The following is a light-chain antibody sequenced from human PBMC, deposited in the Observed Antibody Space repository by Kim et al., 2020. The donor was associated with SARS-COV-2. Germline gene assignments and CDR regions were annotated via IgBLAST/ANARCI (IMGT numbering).Light chain of an antibody. V-gene: IGLV2-14*03. CDR3: SSYASSSARV. J-gene: IGLJ3*02. Sequence: QSALTQPASVSGSPGQSITISCTGTSSDIGGYKYVSWYQQHPGKAPKLMIYDVSNRPSGVSNRFSGSKSGNTASLTISGLQAEDEADYYCSSYASSSARVFGGGTKLTV. CDR2: DVS. CDR1: SSDIGGYKY.